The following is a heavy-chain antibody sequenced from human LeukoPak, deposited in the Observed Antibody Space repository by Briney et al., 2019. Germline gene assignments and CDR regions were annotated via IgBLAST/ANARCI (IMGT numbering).Heavy chain of an antibody. CDR3: AGVTTSGSYKFDY. Sequence: GRSLRLSCAASGFTFSSYAMHWVRQAPGKGLEWVAVISYDGSNKYYADSVKGRFTISRDNSKNTLYLQMNSLRAEDTAVYYCAGVTTSGSYKFDYWGQGTLVTVSS. J-gene: IGHJ4*02. CDR1: GFTFSSYA. D-gene: IGHD3-10*01. CDR2: ISYDGSNK. V-gene: IGHV3-30*14.